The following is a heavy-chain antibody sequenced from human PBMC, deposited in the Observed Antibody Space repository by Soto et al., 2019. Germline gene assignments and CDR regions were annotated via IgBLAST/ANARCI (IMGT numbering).Heavy chain of an antibody. CDR3: ARDSISGDFWSMDV. CDR1: GFTFSSYS. J-gene: IGHJ6*02. Sequence: EVQLVESGGGLVKPGGSLRLSCAASGFTFSSYSMNWVRQAPGKGLEWVSSISSSSSYIYYADSVKGRFTISRDNAKNSLYLQMNSLRAEDTAVYYCARDSISGDFWSMDVWGQGTTVTVSS. V-gene: IGHV3-21*01. D-gene: IGHD3-3*01. CDR2: ISSSSSYI.